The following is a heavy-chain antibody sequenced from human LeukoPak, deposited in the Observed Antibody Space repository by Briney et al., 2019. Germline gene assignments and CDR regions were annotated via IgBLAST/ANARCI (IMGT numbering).Heavy chain of an antibody. D-gene: IGHD1-26*01. CDR1: GGSISSFY. J-gene: IGHJ5*02. CDR3: VTGRYSYGWYDH. CDR2: MYYGGSP. Sequence: SETLSLTCTVSGGSISSFYWSWIRRPPGRGLEGIGYMYYGGSPNYNPSLKSRVITSLDTSKNQFFLKLKSVTAPDTAGFYCVTGRYSYGWYDHWGQGILVTVSS. V-gene: IGHV4-59*13.